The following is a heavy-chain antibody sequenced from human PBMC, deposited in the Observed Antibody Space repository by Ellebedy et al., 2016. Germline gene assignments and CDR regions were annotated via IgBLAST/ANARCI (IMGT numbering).Heavy chain of an antibody. D-gene: IGHD3-22*01. Sequence: SVKVSXKASGGTFSSYAISWVRQAPGQGLEWMGVIIPIFGTANYAQKFQGRVTITADKSTSTAYMELSSLRSEDTAVYYCYYDSSGYLTPGYWGQGTLVTVSS. V-gene: IGHV1-69*06. CDR3: YYDSSGYLTPGY. CDR2: IIPIFGTA. J-gene: IGHJ4*02. CDR1: GGTFSSYA.